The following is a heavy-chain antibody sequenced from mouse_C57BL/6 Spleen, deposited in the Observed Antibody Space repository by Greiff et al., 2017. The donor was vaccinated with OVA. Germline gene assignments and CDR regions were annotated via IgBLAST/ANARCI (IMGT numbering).Heavy chain of an antibody. CDR3: ARKGDLLLRPFDY. V-gene: IGHV14-3*01. CDR2: IDPANGNT. Sequence: EVQLKESVAELVRPGASVKLSCTASGFNIKNTYMHWVKQRPEQGLEWIGRIDPANGNTKYAPKFQGKATITADTSSNTAYLQLSSLTSEDTAIYYCARKGDLLLRPFDYWGQGTTLTVSS. CDR1: GFNIKNTY. D-gene: IGHD1-1*01. J-gene: IGHJ2*01.